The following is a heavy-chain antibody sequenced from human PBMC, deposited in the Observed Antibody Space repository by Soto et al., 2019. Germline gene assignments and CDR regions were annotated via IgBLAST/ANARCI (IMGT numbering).Heavy chain of an antibody. CDR3: ARGAITTFGVETPCGNYGMDV. D-gene: IGHD3-3*01. J-gene: IGHJ6*02. CDR1: GFTFSTYE. CDR2: ISSSGDTI. V-gene: IGHV3-48*03. Sequence: PGGSLRLSCTASGFTFSTYEMNWVRQAPGKGLEWVSYISSSGDTIYHADSVQGRFTISRDNAKNSLFLQMNSLRAEDTAIYDCARGAITTFGVETPCGNYGMDVWGQGTTVTVSS.